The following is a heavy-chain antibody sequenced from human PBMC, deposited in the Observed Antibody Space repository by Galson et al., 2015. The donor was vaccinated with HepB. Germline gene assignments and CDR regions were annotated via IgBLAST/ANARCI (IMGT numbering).Heavy chain of an antibody. CDR1: EFTFSSYA. Sequence: SLRLSCAASEFTFSSYAMTWVRQAPGKGLEWVSTIYASGGSTYYADSVKGRFTISRDNSKNTLYLQMNSLRAEDTAVYYCAKDSGNHRTAPHYWGQGTLVTVSS. CDR3: AKDSGNHRTAPHY. J-gene: IGHJ4*02. CDR2: IYASGGST. V-gene: IGHV3-23*01. D-gene: IGHD1-14*01.